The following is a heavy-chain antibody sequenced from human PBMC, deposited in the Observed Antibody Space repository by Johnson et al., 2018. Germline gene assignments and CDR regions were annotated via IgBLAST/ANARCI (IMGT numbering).Heavy chain of an antibody. CDR3: AFRYCISTSCYYPGAFDI. Sequence: QVQLVQSGAEVKKPGSSVKVSCKASGGTFSSYAISWVRQAPGQGLEWMGGIIPIFGTANYAQKVQGRVTITADESTSTADMELSRLRSEDTAVYYVAFRYCISTSCYYPGAFDIWGQGTMVTVSS. CDR1: GGTFSSYA. CDR2: IIPIFGTA. D-gene: IGHD2-2*01. J-gene: IGHJ3*02. V-gene: IGHV1-69*01.